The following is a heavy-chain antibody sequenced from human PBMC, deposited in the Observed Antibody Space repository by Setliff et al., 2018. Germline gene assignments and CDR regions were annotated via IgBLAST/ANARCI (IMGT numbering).Heavy chain of an antibody. CDR2: IYTSWST. CDR3: ARMSGFQYMDV. Sequence: SETLSLTCTVSDDSISSRHYYWSWIRQPAGKGLEWLGQIYTSWSTNCNPSLKGRATLSIDASKRQFSLKLTSVAAADTAVYYCARMSGFQYMDVWGKGTTVTVSS. D-gene: IGHD3-3*01. CDR1: DDSISSRHYY. V-gene: IGHV4-61*09. J-gene: IGHJ6*03.